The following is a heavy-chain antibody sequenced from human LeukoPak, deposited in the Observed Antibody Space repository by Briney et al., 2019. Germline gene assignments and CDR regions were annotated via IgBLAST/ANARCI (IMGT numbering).Heavy chain of an antibody. CDR3: ARFPMGIVATIEAPQGWFDP. D-gene: IGHD5-12*01. V-gene: IGHV4-59*01. J-gene: IGHJ5*02. CDR1: GGSISSYY. CDR2: IYYSGST. Sequence: SETLSLTCTVSGGSISSYYWSWIRQPPGKGLEWIGYIYYSGSTNYNPSLKSRVTISVDTSKNQFSLKLSSVTAADTAVYYCARFPMGIVATIEAPQGWFDPWGQGTLVTVSS.